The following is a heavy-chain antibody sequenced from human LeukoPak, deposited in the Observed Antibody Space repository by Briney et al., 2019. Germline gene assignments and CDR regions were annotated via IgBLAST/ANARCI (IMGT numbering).Heavy chain of an antibody. Sequence: ASVKVSCKASGYTFTSYYMHWVRQAPGQGLEWMGEIIPMFGTANSAQKFQARVTITADESTSTVYMELSSLRSEDTAVYYCAGDSIVATTHSYFDYWGQGTLVTVSS. D-gene: IGHD5-12*01. V-gene: IGHV1-69*13. CDR1: GYTFTSYY. CDR2: IIPMFGTA. CDR3: AGDSIVATTHSYFDY. J-gene: IGHJ4*02.